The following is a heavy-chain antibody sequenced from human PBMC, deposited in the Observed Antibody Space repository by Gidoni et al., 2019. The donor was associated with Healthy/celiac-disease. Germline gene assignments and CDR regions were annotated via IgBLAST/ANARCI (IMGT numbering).Heavy chain of an antibody. CDR1: GFPFSSDA. J-gene: IGHJ2*01. D-gene: IGHD1-26*01. CDR3: AKSANGIPGLGYFEL. Sequence: EVQLLESGGGLVQHGGSVRLSCAASGFPFSSDAMSWVRQAPGKGLEGVSASSGSGVSTYYEDAVKGRFTMSRDNSKNTLYLQMNSLRAEDTAVYYCAKSANGIPGLGYFELWGRGTLVTVSS. CDR2: SSGSGVST. V-gene: IGHV3-23*01.